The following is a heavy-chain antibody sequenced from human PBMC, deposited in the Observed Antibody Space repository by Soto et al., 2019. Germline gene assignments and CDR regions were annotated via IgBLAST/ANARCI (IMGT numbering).Heavy chain of an antibody. Sequence: SVKVSCKASGGTFSSYAISWVRQAPGQGLEWMGGIIPTFGTANYAQRFQGRVTITADKSTSTAYMELSSLRSEDTAVYYCARLAATRPGVWGQGTTVTVSS. D-gene: IGHD6-13*01. CDR1: GGTFSSYA. J-gene: IGHJ6*02. V-gene: IGHV1-69*06. CDR2: IIPTFGTA. CDR3: ARLAATRPGV.